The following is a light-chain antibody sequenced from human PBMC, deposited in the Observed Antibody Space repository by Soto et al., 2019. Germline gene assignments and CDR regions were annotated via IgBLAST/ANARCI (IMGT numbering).Light chain of an antibody. CDR3: QQHNNWPPLT. CDR1: KSVSST. CDR2: GAS. V-gene: IGKV3-15*01. J-gene: IGKJ4*01. Sequence: EIVMTQSPATLSVSPGERATLSCRASKSVSSTLAWYQQKPGQAPRLLIYGASTRATGIPARFSGSGSGTEFTLTISSLQSEDFAVYYCQQHNNWPPLTFGGGTKVEIK.